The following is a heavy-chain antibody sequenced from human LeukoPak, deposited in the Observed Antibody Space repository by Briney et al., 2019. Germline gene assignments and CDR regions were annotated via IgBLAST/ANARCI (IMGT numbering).Heavy chain of an antibody. CDR3: ARPFRPTVTPWVQYFQH. Sequence: VASVKVSCKASGYTFTSYYMHWVRQAPGQGLEWMGISNPSGGSTSYAQKFQGRVTMTRDTSTSTVYMELSSLRSEDTAVYYCARPFRPTVTPWVQYFQHWGQGTLVTVSS. D-gene: IGHD4-17*01. CDR1: GYTFTSYY. J-gene: IGHJ1*01. CDR2: SNPSGGST. V-gene: IGHV1-46*03.